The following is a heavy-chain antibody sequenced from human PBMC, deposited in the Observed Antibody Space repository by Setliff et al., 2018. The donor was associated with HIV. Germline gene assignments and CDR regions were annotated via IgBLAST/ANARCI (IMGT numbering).Heavy chain of an antibody. D-gene: IGHD3-22*01. CDR3: ARTPLRITMIVVVLGVDI. CDR1: GYTFSNFG. V-gene: IGHV1-18*01. CDR2: VSAYNGNT. J-gene: IGHJ3*02. Sequence: ASVKVSCKASGYTFSNFGISWVRQAPGQGLEWMGWVSAYNGNTDYAQKLQGRVTMTTDTSTSTAYMELRSLRSDDTAVYYCARTPLRITMIVVVLGVDIWGQGTMVTVSS.